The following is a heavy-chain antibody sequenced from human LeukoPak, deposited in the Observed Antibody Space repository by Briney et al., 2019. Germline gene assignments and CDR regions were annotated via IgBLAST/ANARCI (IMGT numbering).Heavy chain of an antibody. Sequence: GGSLRLSCAASGFTFSSYWMHWVRQAPGKGLVWVSRTNTDGSSTSYADSVKGRFTISRDNAKNTLYLQMNSLRAEDTAVYYCARDNDGDYWGQGTLVTVSS. J-gene: IGHJ4*02. V-gene: IGHV3-74*01. CDR3: ARDNDGDY. D-gene: IGHD1-1*01. CDR2: TNTDGSST. CDR1: GFTFSSYW.